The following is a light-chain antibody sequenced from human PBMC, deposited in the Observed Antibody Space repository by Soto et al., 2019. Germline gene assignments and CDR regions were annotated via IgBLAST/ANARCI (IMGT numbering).Light chain of an antibody. V-gene: IGLV1-40*01. CDR2: GNS. Sequence: QSVLTQPPSVSGAPGQRVTISCTGSSSNIGAGYDVHWYQQSPGTAPKLLIYGNSNRPSGVPDRFSGSKSGASASLAITGLQAEDEADYYCQSYDSSLSGHDVFGTGTKLTVL. CDR3: QSYDSSLSGHDV. CDR1: SSNIGAGYD. J-gene: IGLJ1*01.